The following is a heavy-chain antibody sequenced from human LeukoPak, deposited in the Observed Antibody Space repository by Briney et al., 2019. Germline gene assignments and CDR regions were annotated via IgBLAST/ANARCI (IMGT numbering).Heavy chain of an antibody. CDR2: IYPGESNI. CDR1: GYSFPTYW. V-gene: IGHV5-51*01. CDR3: ARPPSRGYSSSFEY. Sequence: GESLKISCKGPGYSFPTYWIAWVRQMPGKGLEWMGIIYPGESNIRYSPSFQGQVTISADKSISTAYLQWSSLKASDTAMYYCARPPSRGYSSSFEYWGQGTLVTVSS. J-gene: IGHJ4*02. D-gene: IGHD2-2*03.